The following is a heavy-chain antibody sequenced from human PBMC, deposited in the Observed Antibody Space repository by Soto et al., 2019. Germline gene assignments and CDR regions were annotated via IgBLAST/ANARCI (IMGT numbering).Heavy chain of an antibody. CDR1: GYTFSNYG. D-gene: IGHD2-2*01. Sequence: SSVTVSCKTSGYTFSNYGITWVRQAPGQPLEWLGWISLYSDGTNYAQKFQGRVSMTTDTSTTTAYMELRSLRSDDTAVYYCARVVQAAEAWLVTWGQGPRVTGS. V-gene: IGHV1-18*01. CDR2: ISLYSDGT. CDR3: ARVVQAAEAWLVT. J-gene: IGHJ5*02.